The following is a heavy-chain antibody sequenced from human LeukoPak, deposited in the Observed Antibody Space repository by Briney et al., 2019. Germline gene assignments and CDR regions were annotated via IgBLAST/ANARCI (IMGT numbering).Heavy chain of an antibody. V-gene: IGHV1-46*01. CDR3: TRDSYGSDY. CDR1: GYTFSDYH. D-gene: IGHD3-16*01. CDR2: IIPSGGGT. J-gene: IGHJ4*02. Sequence: ASVKVSCKASGYTFSDYHIHWVRQAPGQGLEWMGRIIPSGGGTTYAQKFQGRVTMTRDMSTNIVYMELSSLRSEDTALYYCTRDSYGSDYWGQGTLVTVSS.